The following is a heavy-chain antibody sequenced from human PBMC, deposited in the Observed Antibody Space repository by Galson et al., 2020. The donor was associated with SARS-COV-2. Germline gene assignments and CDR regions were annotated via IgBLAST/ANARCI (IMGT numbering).Heavy chain of an antibody. CDR2: ISSYSTSI. V-gene: IGHV3-48*02. CDR3: ARVFWPSSGHWLVPGFADY. Sequence: GGPLRLTCAASGFTFRSYSMKWVRQAPGKGLEWLSYISSYSTSIYYADSVKGRVTISRDNAKDSLYLQMNSLRDEDTAVYYCARVFWPSSGHWLVPGFADYWGRGSLVTVSS. J-gene: IGHJ4*02. D-gene: IGHD3-22*01. CDR1: GFTFRSYS.